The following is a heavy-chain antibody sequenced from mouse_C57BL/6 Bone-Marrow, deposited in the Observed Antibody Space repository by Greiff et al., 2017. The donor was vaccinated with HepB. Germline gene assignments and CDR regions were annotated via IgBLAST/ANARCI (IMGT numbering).Heavy chain of an antibody. Sequence: EVQLQQSGPELVKPGASVKISCKASGYTFTDYYMNWVKQSHGKSLEWIGDINPNNGGTSYNQKFKGKATLTVDKSSSTAYMELRSLTSEDSAVYYCANYYGSRYWYFDVWGTGTTVTVSS. J-gene: IGHJ1*03. CDR2: INPNNGGT. CDR1: GYTFTDYY. CDR3: ANYYGSRYWYFDV. V-gene: IGHV1-26*01. D-gene: IGHD1-1*01.